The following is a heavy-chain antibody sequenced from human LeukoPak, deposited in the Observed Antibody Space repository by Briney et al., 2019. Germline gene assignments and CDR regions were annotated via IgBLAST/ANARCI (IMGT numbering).Heavy chain of an antibody. CDR2: ISGSGGST. J-gene: IGHJ5*02. CDR1: GFTFSGFA. V-gene: IGHV3-23*01. CDR3: AKGGVVTRKMFDP. D-gene: IGHD4-23*01. Sequence: PGGSLRLSCAASGFTFSGFAMTWVRQASGKGLEWVSAISGSGGSTYYADSVKGRSTISRDNSKNTLYLQMNSLRAEDTAVYYCAKGGVVTRKMFDPWGQGTLVTVSS.